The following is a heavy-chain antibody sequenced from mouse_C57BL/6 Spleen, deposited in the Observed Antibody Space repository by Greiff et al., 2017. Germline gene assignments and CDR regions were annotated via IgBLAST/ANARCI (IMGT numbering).Heavy chain of an antibody. CDR2: INPEDGET. D-gene: IGHD2-1*01. CDR1: GFNIKDYY. J-gene: IGHJ2*01. Sequence: EVQLQQSGAELVKPGASVKLSCTASGFNIKDYYMHWVKQSTGQGLEWIGRINPEDGETSYTPKFKGKATITADTSSNTAYLQLSSLTSDDTAVYYCAGYYGNYDFDYWGQGTTLTGSS. CDR3: AGYYGNYDFDY. V-gene: IGHV14-2*01.